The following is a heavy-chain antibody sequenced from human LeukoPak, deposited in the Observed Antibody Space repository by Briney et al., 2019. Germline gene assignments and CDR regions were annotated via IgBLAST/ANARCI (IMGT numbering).Heavy chain of an antibody. J-gene: IGHJ4*02. D-gene: IGHD3-22*01. Sequence: GGSLRLSCAASGFTFSSYAMHWVRQAPGKGLEWVADISYDGSKKYYADSVKGRFTISRDNSKNTLYLQMNSLRAEDTAVYYCARGREYYEPRSHFDYWGEGTLVTVSS. CDR2: ISYDGSKK. CDR1: GFTFSSYA. V-gene: IGHV3-30*04. CDR3: ARGREYYEPRSHFDY.